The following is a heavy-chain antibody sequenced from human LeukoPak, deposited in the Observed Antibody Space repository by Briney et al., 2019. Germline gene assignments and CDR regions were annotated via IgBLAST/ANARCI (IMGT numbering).Heavy chain of an antibody. CDR1: GFTFSSYA. Sequence: PGGSLRLSCAASGFTFSSYAMSWVRQAPGKGLEWVPAISGSGGSTYYADSVKGRFTISRDNAKNSLYLQMNSLRAEDTALYYCAKDEGGGYYDSGSFSAWGQGTLVTVSS. D-gene: IGHD3-10*01. CDR3: AKDEGGGYYDSGSFSA. V-gene: IGHV3-23*01. J-gene: IGHJ4*02. CDR2: ISGSGGST.